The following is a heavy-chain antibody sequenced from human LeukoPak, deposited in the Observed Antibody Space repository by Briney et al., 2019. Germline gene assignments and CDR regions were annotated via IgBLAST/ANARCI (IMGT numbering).Heavy chain of an antibody. Sequence: PGGSLRLSCAASGFTFSSYSMNWVRQAPGKGLEWVSSISSSSSYIYYADSLKGRFTISRDNAKNSLYLQMNSLRAEDTAVYYCVRDNGGSSPFDYWGQGTLVTVSS. CDR3: VRDNGGSSPFDY. CDR2: ISSSSSYI. D-gene: IGHD4-23*01. CDR1: GFTFSSYS. J-gene: IGHJ4*02. V-gene: IGHV3-21*01.